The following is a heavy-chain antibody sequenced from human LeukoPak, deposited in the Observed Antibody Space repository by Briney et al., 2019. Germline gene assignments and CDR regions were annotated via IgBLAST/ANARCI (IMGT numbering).Heavy chain of an antibody. CDR2: ISGSGAST. V-gene: IGHV3-23*01. CDR3: ARDVAYYDFWSGYYSNYYYGMDV. Sequence: GGSLRLSCAASGFTFSSFAMSWVRQTPGKGLEWVSGISGSGASTYYADSVKGRFTISRDNSQNTLYLQMNSLRAEDTAIYYCARDVAYYDFWSGYYSNYYYGMDVWGQGTTVTVSS. D-gene: IGHD3-3*01. CDR1: GFTFSSFA. J-gene: IGHJ6*02.